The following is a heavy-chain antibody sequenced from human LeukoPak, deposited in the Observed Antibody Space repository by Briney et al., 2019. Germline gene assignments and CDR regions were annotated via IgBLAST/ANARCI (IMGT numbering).Heavy chain of an antibody. V-gene: IGHV3-23*01. CDR1: GFTFRNYA. Sequence: GGSLRLSCAASGFTFRNYAMTWVRQAPGKGLEWVSRTSGSGDIKLYADSVKGRFTISRTNSENRLYLQMNSLRAEDTAVYYCANYRSGGGGYYSGLDYWGRGTLVAVSS. CDR2: TSGSGDIK. D-gene: IGHD2-15*01. J-gene: IGHJ4*02. CDR3: ANYRSGGGGYYSGLDY.